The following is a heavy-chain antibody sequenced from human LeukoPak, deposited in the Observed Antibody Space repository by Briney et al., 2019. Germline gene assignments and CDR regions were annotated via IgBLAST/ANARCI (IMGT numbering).Heavy chain of an antibody. CDR2: IKQDGSEK. V-gene: IGHV3-7*01. CDR1: GFPFTSSS. CDR3: ARDKRGSYHDAFDI. J-gene: IGHJ3*02. D-gene: IGHD1-26*01. Sequence: GPLRLSSGAPGFPFTSSSMSWVRKAPGKGLEWVANIKQDGSEKYYVDSVEGRFTISRDNAKNSLYLQMNSLRAEDTAVYYCARDKRGSYHDAFDIWGQGTMVTVSS.